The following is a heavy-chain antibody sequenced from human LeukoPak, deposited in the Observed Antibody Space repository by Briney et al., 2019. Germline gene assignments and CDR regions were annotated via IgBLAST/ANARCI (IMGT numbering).Heavy chain of an antibody. V-gene: IGHV4-59*01. CDR1: GGSISSYY. D-gene: IGHD2-2*01. Sequence: SETLSLTCTVSGGSISSYYWSWIRQPPGKGLEWIGYIYYSGSTNYNPSLKSRVTISVDTSKNQFSLKLSRLRSDDTAVYYCARILGYCSSTSCAGGDYWGQGTLVTVSS. CDR3: ARILGYCSSTSCAGGDY. CDR2: IYYSGST. J-gene: IGHJ4*02.